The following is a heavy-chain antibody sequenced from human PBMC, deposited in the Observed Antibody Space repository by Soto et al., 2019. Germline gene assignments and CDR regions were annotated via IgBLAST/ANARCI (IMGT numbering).Heavy chain of an antibody. CDR1: GGSISSYD. J-gene: IGHJ6*02. D-gene: IGHD6-19*01. CDR3: ARARYSSGWYTYYYGMDV. V-gene: IGHV4-59*01. CDR2: IYYSGST. Sequence: SETLCLTCTVSGGSISSYDWSWIRQPPGKGLEWIGYIYYSGSTNYNPSLKSRVTISVDTSKNQFSLKLSSVTAADTAVYYCARARYSSGWYTYYYGMDVWGQGTTVTVSS.